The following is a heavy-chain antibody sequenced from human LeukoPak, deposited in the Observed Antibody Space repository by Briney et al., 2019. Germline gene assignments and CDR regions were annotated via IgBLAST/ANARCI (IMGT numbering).Heavy chain of an antibody. J-gene: IGHJ4*02. V-gene: IGHV3-23*01. Sequence: GGSLRLSCAASGFTFRSYATNWVRQVPGKGLEWVSGISGSGVDTYYADSVKGRFTISRDNSNNTLFLQMNSLRAEDTAVYYCVKGSLYSSGCYGYWGQGTLVSVSA. CDR3: VKGSLYSSGCYGY. CDR2: ISGSGVDT. CDR1: GFTFRSYA. D-gene: IGHD6-19*01.